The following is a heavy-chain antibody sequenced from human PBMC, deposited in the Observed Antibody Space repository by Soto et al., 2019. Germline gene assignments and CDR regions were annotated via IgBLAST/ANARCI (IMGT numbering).Heavy chain of an antibody. V-gene: IGHV4-30-4*01. CDR2: INYSGST. J-gene: IGHJ4*02. CDR3: ASTILNYVWRSYRPSGDYFDY. D-gene: IGHD3-16*02. Sequence: QVQLQESGPGLVKPSQTLSLTCTVSGGSISSGDYYWSWIRQPPGKGLEWIGYINYSGSTYYNPSLKSRVTISVDTSKNQFSLKLSSVTAADTAVYYCASTILNYVWRSYRPSGDYFDYWGPGTLVTVSS. CDR1: GGSISSGDYY.